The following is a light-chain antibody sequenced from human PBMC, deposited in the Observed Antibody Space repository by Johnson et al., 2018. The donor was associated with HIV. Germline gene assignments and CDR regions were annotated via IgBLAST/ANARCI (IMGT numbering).Light chain of an antibody. CDR1: SSNIGNNY. CDR2: DNH. V-gene: IGLV1-51*01. Sequence: TQPPSVSAAPGQKVTISCSGSSSNIGNNYVSWYQQVPGTAPKLLIYDNHKRPSGIPDRFSGSKSGATATLGITGLQTGDEADYYCGTWDSSLSAYVFGTGTKVTVL. J-gene: IGLJ1*01. CDR3: GTWDSSLSAYV.